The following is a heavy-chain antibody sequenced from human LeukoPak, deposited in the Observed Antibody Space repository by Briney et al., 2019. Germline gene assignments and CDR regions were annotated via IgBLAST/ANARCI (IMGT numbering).Heavy chain of an antibody. CDR1: GYTLTIYY. CDR3: AREEGTGSPPYYYDYYGMDV. J-gene: IGHJ6*02. CDR2: INPSVGST. D-gene: IGHD3-10*01. V-gene: IGHV1-46*01. Sequence: ASVKVSCKASGYTLTIYYMHWVRHAPGQGLGWMGIINPSVGSTSYAQKFQGRVTMTRDTSTSTVYMELISLRSEDTAVYCCAREEGTGSPPYYYDYYGMDVWGQGTTVTVSS.